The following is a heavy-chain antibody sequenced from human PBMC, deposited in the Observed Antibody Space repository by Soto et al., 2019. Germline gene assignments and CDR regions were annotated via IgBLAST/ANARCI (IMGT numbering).Heavy chain of an antibody. CDR2: IYYSGST. J-gene: IGHJ4*02. V-gene: IGHV4-28*01. D-gene: IGHD4-17*01. CDR1: GYSISSSNW. CDR3: ARMDYGDYGSFDY. Sequence: PSETLSLTCAVSGYSISSSNWWGWIRQPPGKGLEWIGYIYYSGSTYYNPSLKSRVTMSVDTSKNQFSLKLSSVTAVDTAVYYCARMDYGDYGSFDYWCQGTLVTVSS.